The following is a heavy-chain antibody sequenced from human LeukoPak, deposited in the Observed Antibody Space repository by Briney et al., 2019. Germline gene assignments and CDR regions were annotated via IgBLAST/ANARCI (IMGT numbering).Heavy chain of an antibody. Sequence: GSLRLSCAASGFTFSNAWMSWIRQAPGKGLEWVGRIKSKTDGGTTDYAAPVKGRFTISRDDSKNTLYLQMNSLKTEDTAVYYCTTDLHYYDSSGYYPWDYWGQGTLVTVSS. J-gene: IGHJ4*02. V-gene: IGHV3-15*01. CDR3: TTDLHYYDSSGYYPWDY. D-gene: IGHD3-22*01. CDR1: GFTFSNAW. CDR2: IKSKTDGGTT.